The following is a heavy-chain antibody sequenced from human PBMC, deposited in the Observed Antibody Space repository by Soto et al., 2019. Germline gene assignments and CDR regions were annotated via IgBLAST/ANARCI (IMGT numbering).Heavy chain of an antibody. V-gene: IGHV4-59*01. CDR1: GGSISSYY. Sequence: SETLSLTCTVSGGSISSYYWSWIRQPPGKGLEWIGYIYYSGSTNYNPSLKSRVTISVDTSKNQFSLKLSSVTAADTAVYYCERAVLLVYYDRRVYPPPTGSAPGAQGTLVPVSS. D-gene: IGHD3-22*01. CDR2: IYYSGST. CDR3: ERAVLLVYYDRRVYPPPTGSAP. J-gene: IGHJ5*02.